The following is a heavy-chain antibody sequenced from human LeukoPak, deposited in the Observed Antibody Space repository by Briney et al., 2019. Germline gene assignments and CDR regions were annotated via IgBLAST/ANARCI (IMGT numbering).Heavy chain of an antibody. CDR2: ISASGAGT. Sequence: GGSLRLSCAASGFTFSSYAMNWVRQAPGKGLEWVSGISASGAGTYYADSVKGRFTISRDNSKNTLYLQMNSLRAEDTAVYYYAKDLQLNPVYFDHWGQGTLVTVSS. D-gene: IGHD2-2*01. V-gene: IGHV3-23*01. J-gene: IGHJ4*02. CDR1: GFTFSSYA. CDR3: AKDLQLNPVYFDH.